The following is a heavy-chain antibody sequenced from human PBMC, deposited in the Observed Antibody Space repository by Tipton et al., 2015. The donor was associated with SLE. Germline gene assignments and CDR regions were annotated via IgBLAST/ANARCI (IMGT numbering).Heavy chain of an antibody. CDR3: ATWNYGGYFISPYFDY. Sequence: SLRLSCAASGFTFSSYAMSWVRQAPGKGLEWVSVIYSGGSTYYADSVKGRFTISRDNAKNSLYLQMNSLRAEDTAVYYCATWNYGGYFISPYFDYWGQGALVTVSS. D-gene: IGHD4-17*01. J-gene: IGHJ4*02. CDR1: GFTFSSYA. CDR2: IYSGGST. V-gene: IGHV3-23*03.